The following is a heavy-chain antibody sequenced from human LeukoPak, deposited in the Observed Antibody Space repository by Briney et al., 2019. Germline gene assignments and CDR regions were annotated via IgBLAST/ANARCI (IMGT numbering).Heavy chain of an antibody. CDR1: GGSISSGDYY. D-gene: IGHD4-17*01. CDR3: AGVGKIYGDPSA. CDR2: IYYSGST. J-gene: IGHJ5*02. V-gene: IGHV4-30-4*01. Sequence: SQTLSLTCTVSGGSISSGDYYWSWIRQPPGKGLEWIGYIYYSGSTYYNPSLKSRVTISVDTSKNQFSLKLSSVTAADTAVYYCAGVGKIYGDPSAWGQGTLVTVSS.